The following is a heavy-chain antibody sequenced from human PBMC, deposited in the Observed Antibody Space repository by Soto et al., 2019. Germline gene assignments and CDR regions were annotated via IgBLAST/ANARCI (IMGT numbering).Heavy chain of an antibody. CDR2: IDYSGNT. J-gene: IGHJ4*02. CDR3: AREGGRYCTGGSCQVDY. CDR1: GGSISSSSYY. D-gene: IGHD2-15*01. Sequence: QLQLQESGPGLVKPSETLSLTCTVSGGSISSSSYYWGWIRQPPGKGLEWIGRIDYSGNTYYTPSLKSRVTLSVDTSKNQFSLKLSSVTAADTAVYYCAREGGRYCTGGSCQVDYWGQGTLVTVSS. V-gene: IGHV4-39*02.